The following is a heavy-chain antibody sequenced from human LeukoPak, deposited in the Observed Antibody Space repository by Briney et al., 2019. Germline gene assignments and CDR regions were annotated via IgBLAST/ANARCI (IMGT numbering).Heavy chain of an antibody. CDR1: GDSVSSNSAA. V-gene: IGHV6-1*01. CDR2: TYYRSKWYN. J-gene: IGHJ6*02. Sequence: SQTLSLTCAISGDSVSSNSAAWNWISQSPSRGLEWLERTYYRSKWYNDYAVSVKSRITINPDTSKNQFSLQLNSVTPEDTAVYYCARTYCSSTSCYVDVWGQGTTVTVSS. D-gene: IGHD2-2*01. CDR3: ARTYCSSTSCYVDV.